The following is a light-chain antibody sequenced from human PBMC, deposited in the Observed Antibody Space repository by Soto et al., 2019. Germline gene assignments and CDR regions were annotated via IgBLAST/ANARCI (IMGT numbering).Light chain of an antibody. CDR1: QSVSSS. V-gene: IGKV3-15*01. CDR2: GAS. Sequence: EVVMTQSPATLSVSPGERATLSCRASQSVSSSLAWYQQKGGQAPTLLIYGASTRAPGTPGRFNGSGYGTEFTLTISSLLSEDFAVYYCQQYNNWPPITFGQGTRLEIK. J-gene: IGKJ5*01. CDR3: QQYNNWPPIT.